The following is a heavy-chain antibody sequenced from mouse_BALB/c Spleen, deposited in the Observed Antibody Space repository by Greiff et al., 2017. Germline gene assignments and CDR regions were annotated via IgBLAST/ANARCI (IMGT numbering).Heavy chain of an antibody. Sequence: EVQRVESGGGLVKPGGSLKLSCAASGFAFSSYDMSWVRQTPEKRLEWVAYISSGGGSTYYPDTVKGRFTISRDNAKNTLYLQMSSLKSEDTAMYYCARQAITTVVAWYFDVWGAGTTVTVSS. J-gene: IGHJ1*01. D-gene: IGHD1-1*01. V-gene: IGHV5-12-1*01. CDR3: ARQAITTVVAWYFDV. CDR2: ISSGGGST. CDR1: GFAFSSYD.